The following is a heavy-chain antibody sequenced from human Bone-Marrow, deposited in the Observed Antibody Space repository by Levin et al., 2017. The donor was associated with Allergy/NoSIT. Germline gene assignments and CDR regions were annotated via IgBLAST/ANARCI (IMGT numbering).Heavy chain of an antibody. J-gene: IGHJ5*02. D-gene: IGHD2-2*01. CDR1: GGSMRGDY. CDR3: ARGPKNSSTSSIES. V-gene: IGHV4-4*07. Sequence: SETLSLTCTVSGGSMRGDYWGWIRQPAGKGLEWIGRIFSTGSTDYSPSLKSRVTMSVDTSKNQFSLNLRSVTAADTAVYYCARGPKNSSTSSIESWGQGSLVTVSS. CDR2: IFSTGST.